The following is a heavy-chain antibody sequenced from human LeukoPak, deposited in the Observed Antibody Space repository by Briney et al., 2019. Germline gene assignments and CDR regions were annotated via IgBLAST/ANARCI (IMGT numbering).Heavy chain of an antibody. CDR2: IRYDGSNK. CDR3: AKDRWKAYYFDY. CDR1: GFTFKTYG. V-gene: IGHV3-30*02. Sequence: GGSLRLSCAASGFTFKTYGMHWVRQAPGKGLEWVAFIRYDGSNKYYADSVKGRFTISRDNSKNTLYLQMNSLRAEDTAVYYCAKDRWKAYYFDYWGQGTLVTVSS. D-gene: IGHD4-23*01. J-gene: IGHJ4*02.